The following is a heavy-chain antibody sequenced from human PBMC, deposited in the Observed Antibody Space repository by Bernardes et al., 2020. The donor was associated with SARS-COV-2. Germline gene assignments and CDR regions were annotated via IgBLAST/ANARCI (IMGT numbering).Heavy chain of an antibody. D-gene: IGHD3-9*01. CDR2: ISFDVSNN. Sequence: GRSLTLSCAASGFTSTSYAIHCVRPAPGNVLEWVAFISFDVSNNYYADSVTGRFSLSRDHSKNTLYLQMNSLRAEDTAVYYCAREPLRYCDGLNVFGYYYYGMDVWGQGTTVTVSS. J-gene: IGHJ6*02. V-gene: IGHV3-30-3*01. CDR1: GFTSTSYA. CDR3: AREPLRYCDGLNVFGYYYYGMDV.